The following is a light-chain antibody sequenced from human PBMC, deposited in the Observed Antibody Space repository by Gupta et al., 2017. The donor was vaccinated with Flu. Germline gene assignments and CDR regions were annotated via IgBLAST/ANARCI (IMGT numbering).Light chain of an antibody. CDR3: QVWDTSSGHSWV. CDR2: DDS. Sequence: KRARINCEGNNIDSKSVHWYQQRPGQAPVLVVYDDSDRPSGIPERFSGSNSGNTATLTVSGVEAGDEADYYCQVWDTSSGHSWVFGGGTKLTVL. J-gene: IGLJ3*02. V-gene: IGLV3-21*03. CDR1: NIDSKS.